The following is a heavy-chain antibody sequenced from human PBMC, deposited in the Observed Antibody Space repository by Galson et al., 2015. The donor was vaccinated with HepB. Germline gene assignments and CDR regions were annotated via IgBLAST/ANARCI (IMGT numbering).Heavy chain of an antibody. V-gene: IGHV3-30-3*01. CDR3: ARPPLNYYDSSGYYGYFDY. CDR1: GFTSSSYA. CDR2: ISFDSNNK. D-gene: IGHD3-22*01. Sequence: SCAASGFTSSSYAMHWVRQAPGKGLEWVAFISFDSNNKYYADSVKGRFTISRDNSKNTLYLQMNSLRAEDTAVYYCARPPLNYYDSSGYYGYFDYWGQGTLVTVSS. J-gene: IGHJ4*02.